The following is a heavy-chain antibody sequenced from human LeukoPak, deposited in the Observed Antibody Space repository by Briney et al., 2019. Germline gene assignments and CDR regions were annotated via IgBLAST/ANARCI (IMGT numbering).Heavy chain of an antibody. Sequence: SETLSLTCTVSGYSISSGYYWGWIRQPPGKGLEWVGTIHYSGSTYYSPSLRSRVTISVDTSKNQFSLKLSSVTAADTAVYYCARHVSRYDFWSSIVGYPFDIWGQGTMVTVSS. V-gene: IGHV4-38-2*02. D-gene: IGHD3-3*01. CDR1: GYSISSGYY. CDR3: ARHVSRYDFWSSIVGYPFDI. J-gene: IGHJ3*02. CDR2: IHYSGST.